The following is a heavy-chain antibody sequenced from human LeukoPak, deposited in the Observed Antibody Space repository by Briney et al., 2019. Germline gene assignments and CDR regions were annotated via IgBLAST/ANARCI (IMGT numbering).Heavy chain of an antibody. D-gene: IGHD1-26*01. CDR3: ASIPIHSGSYY. V-gene: IGHV3-30*03. CDR1: GFTFSSYG. Sequence: GSLRLSFAASGFTFSSYGMHWVRQAPGKGLEWVAVISYDGSNKYYADSVKGRFTISRDNSKNTLYLQMNSLRAEDTAVYYCASIPIHSGSYYVGQGTLVTVSS. J-gene: IGHJ4*02. CDR2: ISYDGSNK.